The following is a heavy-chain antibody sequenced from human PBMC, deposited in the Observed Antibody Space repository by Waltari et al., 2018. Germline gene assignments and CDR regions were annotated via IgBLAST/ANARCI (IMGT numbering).Heavy chain of an antibody. V-gene: IGHV3-9*01. D-gene: IGHD3-9*01. CDR2: INLKSGSI. CDR1: GFTFDDYA. CDR3: AKGINYDFLTGLGYFDY. Sequence: EVHLVESGGGLVQPGRSLRLSCAASGFTFDDYAMHWVRQAPGKGLQGVSGINLKSGSIVYAESVKGRFTISRDNAKNSLYLQMNSLRAEDTALYYCAKGINYDFLTGLGYFDYWGQGTLVTVSS. J-gene: IGHJ4*02.